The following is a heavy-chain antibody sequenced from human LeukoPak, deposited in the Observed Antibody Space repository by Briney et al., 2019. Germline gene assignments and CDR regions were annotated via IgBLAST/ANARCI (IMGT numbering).Heavy chain of an antibody. Sequence: QPGGSLRLSCAASGFTFSSYAFHWVRQAPGKGLEYVSAINANGDNTYYANSVKGRFTISRDNSKNTLYLQMGSLRTEDMAVYYCARVPILTGSYYFDYWGQGILVTVSS. J-gene: IGHJ4*02. V-gene: IGHV3-64*01. CDR2: INANGDNT. CDR1: GFTFSSYA. CDR3: ARVPILTGSYYFDY. D-gene: IGHD3-9*01.